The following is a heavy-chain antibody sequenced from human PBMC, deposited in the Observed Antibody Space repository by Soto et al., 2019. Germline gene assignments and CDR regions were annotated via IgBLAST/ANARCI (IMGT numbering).Heavy chain of an antibody. CDR3: TTTHPLSIAAAITMYYYYGMDV. J-gene: IGHJ6*02. CDR1: GFTFSNAW. Sequence: GGSLSLSCAASGFTFSNAWMNWVRQAPGKGLEWVGRIKSKTDGGTTDYAAPVKGRFTISRDDSKNTLYLQMNSLKTEDTAVNYCTTTHPLSIAAAITMYYYYGMDVWGQGTTVTVSS. D-gene: IGHD6-13*01. CDR2: IKSKTDGGTT. V-gene: IGHV3-15*07.